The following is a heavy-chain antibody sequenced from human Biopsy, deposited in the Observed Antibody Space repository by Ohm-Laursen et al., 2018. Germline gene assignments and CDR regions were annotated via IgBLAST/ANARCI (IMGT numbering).Heavy chain of an antibody. Sequence: TLSLTCAVSGESMGTYYRTWIRQPPGKGLEWIASIYYSGTTNKNPSLKSQVTISVDTSKRQFYLELSSVTAADTAIYYCARVRGGFLEWFDYWGQGTLITVSS. V-gene: IGHV4-59*01. CDR1: GESMGTYY. D-gene: IGHD3-3*01. CDR2: IYYSGTT. CDR3: ARVRGGFLEWFDY. J-gene: IGHJ5*01.